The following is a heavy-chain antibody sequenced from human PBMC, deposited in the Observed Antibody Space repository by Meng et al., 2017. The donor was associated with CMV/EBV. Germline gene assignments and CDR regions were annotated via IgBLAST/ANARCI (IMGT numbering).Heavy chain of an antibody. V-gene: IGHV3-74*01. J-gene: IGHJ4*02. CDR1: EFTFSTYW. CDR2: IYSDGSGT. CDR3: ARDLCTSCQGHPDY. Sequence: GESLKISCAASEFTFSTYWIHWVRQAPGKGLVWVSRIYSDGSGTSYADSVKGRFTISRDNTKNTLFLQMNSLRAEDTAVYYCARDLCTSCQGHPDYWGQGTLVTVSS. D-gene: IGHD2-2*01.